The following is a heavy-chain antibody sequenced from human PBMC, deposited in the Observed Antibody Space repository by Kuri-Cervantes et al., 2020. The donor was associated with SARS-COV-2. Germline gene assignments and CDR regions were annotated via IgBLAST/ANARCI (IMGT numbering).Heavy chain of an antibody. Sequence: KVSCKGSGYSFTSYWIGWVRQMPGKGLEWMGIIYPGDSDTGYSPSFQGQVTISADKSISTAYLQWSSLKASDTAMYYCARSAAPNAFDIWGQGTMVTVSS. CDR1: GYSFTSYW. D-gene: IGHD6-25*01. J-gene: IGHJ3*02. V-gene: IGHV5-51*01. CDR3: ARSAAPNAFDI. CDR2: IYPGDSDT.